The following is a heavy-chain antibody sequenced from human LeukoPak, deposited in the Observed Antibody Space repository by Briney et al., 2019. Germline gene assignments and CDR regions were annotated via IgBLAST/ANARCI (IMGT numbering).Heavy chain of an antibody. V-gene: IGHV1-69*13. Sequence: GASVKVSCKASGGTFSSYAISWVRQAPGQGLEWMGGIIPIFGTANYAQKFQGRVTITADESTSTAYMELSSLRSEDTAVYYCARAGITMVRGVIIPREGFDPWGQGTLVTVSS. CDR3: ARAGITMVRGVIIPREGFDP. CDR2: IIPIFGTA. J-gene: IGHJ5*02. D-gene: IGHD3-10*01. CDR1: GGTFSSYA.